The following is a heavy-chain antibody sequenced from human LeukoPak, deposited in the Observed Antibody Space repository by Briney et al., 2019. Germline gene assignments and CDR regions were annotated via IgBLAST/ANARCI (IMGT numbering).Heavy chain of an antibody. V-gene: IGHV4-39*01. CDR3: ARRLNYYYGMDV. CDR2: IYFSGYT. J-gene: IGHJ6*02. CDR1: GGSISSSSYY. Sequence: PSETLSLTCTVSGGSISSSSYYWGWIRQPPEKGLEWIGSIYFSGYTYYNPSLKSRVTISIDKSKNQFSLRLSSVTASDTAVYYCARRLNYYYGMDVWGQGTTVTVSS.